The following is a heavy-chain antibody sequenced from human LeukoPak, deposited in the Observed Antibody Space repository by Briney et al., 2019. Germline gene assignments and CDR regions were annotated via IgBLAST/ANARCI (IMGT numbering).Heavy chain of an antibody. V-gene: IGHV3-30*02. CDR2: IRYDGSNK. D-gene: IGHD2-15*01. CDR3: ARERINCRGDCYDY. Sequence: GGSLRLSCAASGFTFGSYGMHWVRQAPGKGLEWVAFIRYDGSNKYYADSVKGRFTISRDNSKNTLYLQMNSLRADDTAVYYCARERINCRGDCYDYWGQGTLVTVSS. CDR1: GFTFGSYG. J-gene: IGHJ4*02.